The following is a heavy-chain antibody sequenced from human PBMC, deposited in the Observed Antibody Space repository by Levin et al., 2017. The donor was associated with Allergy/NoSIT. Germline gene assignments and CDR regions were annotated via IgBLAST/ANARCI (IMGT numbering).Heavy chain of an antibody. V-gene: IGHV3-23*01. CDR3: GKDRAYSFDY. CDR1: GFTFTTYG. J-gene: IGHJ4*02. CDR2: ISGSGAKT. Sequence: GGSLRLSCAASGFTFTTYGMSWVRQAPGKGLEWVSAISGSGAKTYYADSVKGRFTISRDNSKNTLYLQMNSLRAEDTATYYCGKDRAYSFDYWGQGTLVTVSS. D-gene: IGHD3-10*01.